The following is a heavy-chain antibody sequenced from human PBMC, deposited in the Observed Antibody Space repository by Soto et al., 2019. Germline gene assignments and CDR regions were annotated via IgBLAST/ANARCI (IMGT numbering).Heavy chain of an antibody. CDR1: GGSIRSNNW. J-gene: IGHJ4*02. CDR3: ARVYSGSYSDY. Sequence: QVQLQESGPGLVKPSGTLSLTCAVSGGSIRSNNWWSWVRQPPGEGLEWIGEIFHSGSTYYNPSLKTRATIPVAKSKIQFPLKLSSVTAAATAVYCCARVYSGSYSDYWGQGTLVTVSS. D-gene: IGHD1-26*01. V-gene: IGHV4-4*01. CDR2: IFHSGST.